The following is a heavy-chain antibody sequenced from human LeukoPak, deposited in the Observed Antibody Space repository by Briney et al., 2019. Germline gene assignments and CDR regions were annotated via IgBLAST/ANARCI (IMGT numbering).Heavy chain of an antibody. CDR2: IYYTGSI. CDR3: ARNAAGFEGGFDP. CDR1: GGSFSGYY. D-gene: IGHD3-10*01. J-gene: IGHJ5*02. V-gene: IGHV4-59*04. Sequence: SETLSLTCAVYGGSFSGYYWSWIRQPPGKGLEWIGYIYYTGSIYYNPSLKSRVTMSVDTSKNQFSLKLRSVTAVDTAVYYCARNAAGFEGGFDPWGQGTLVTVSS.